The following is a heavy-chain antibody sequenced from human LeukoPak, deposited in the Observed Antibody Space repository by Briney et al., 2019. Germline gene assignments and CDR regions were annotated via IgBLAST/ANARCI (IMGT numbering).Heavy chain of an antibody. CDR3: ASLITDIVVVPAKYYFDY. CDR1: GGSFSGYY. D-gene: IGHD2-2*01. CDR2: INHSGST. V-gene: IGHV4-34*01. J-gene: IGHJ4*02. Sequence: PSETLSPTCAVYGGSFSGYYWSWIRQPPGKGLEWIGEINHSGSTNYNPSLKSRVTISVDTSKNQFSLKLSSVTAADTAVYYCASLITDIVVVPAKYYFDYWGQGTLVTVSS.